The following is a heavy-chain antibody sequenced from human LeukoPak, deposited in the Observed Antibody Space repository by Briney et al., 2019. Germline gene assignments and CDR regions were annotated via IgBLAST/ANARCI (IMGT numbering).Heavy chain of an antibody. CDR1: GGSISSYY. CDR3: ARGANYYGSSYYDY. CDR2: IYYSGST. D-gene: IGHD3-10*01. J-gene: IGHJ4*02. V-gene: IGHV4-59*01. Sequence: SETLSLTCTVSGGSISSYYWSWIRQPPGKGLEWIGYIYYSGSTNYYPSLKSRVTISVDTSKNQFSLKLSSVTAADTAVYYCARGANYYGSSYYDYWGQGTLVTVSS.